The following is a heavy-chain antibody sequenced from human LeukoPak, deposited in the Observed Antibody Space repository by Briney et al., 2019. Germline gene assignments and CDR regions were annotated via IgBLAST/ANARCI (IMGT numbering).Heavy chain of an antibody. CDR2: IYYSGST. CDR1: GGSVSSGSYY. D-gene: IGHD5-18*01. J-gene: IGHJ4*02. Sequence: SEALSLTCTVSGGSVSSGSYYWSWIRQPPGKGLEWIGYIYYSGSTNYNPSLKSRVTISVDTSKNQFSLKLSSVTAADTAVYHCAREAMYSYGNNFDYWGQGTLVTVSS. CDR3: AREAMYSYGNNFDY. V-gene: IGHV4-61*01.